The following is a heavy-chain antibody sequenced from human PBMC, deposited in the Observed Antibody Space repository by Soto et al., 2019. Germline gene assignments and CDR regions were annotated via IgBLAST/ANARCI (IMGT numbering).Heavy chain of an antibody. D-gene: IGHD2-2*01. Sequence: SETLSLTCTVSGGSISSYYWNWIRQPPGKGLEWIGYIYYSGSTNYNPSLKSRVTISVDTSKNQFSLKLSSVTAADTAVYYCARVGWGYCSSTSCSYYYYYYMDGWGKGTTVTVSS. CDR2: IYYSGST. CDR3: ARVGWGYCSSTSCSYYYYYYMDG. J-gene: IGHJ6*03. V-gene: IGHV4-59*01. CDR1: GGSISSYY.